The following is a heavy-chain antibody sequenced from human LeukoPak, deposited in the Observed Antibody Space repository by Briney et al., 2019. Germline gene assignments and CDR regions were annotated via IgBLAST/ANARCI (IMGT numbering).Heavy chain of an antibody. CDR1: GFTFSSYA. V-gene: IGHV3-23*01. Sequence: GGSLRLSCAASGFTFSSYAMSWVRQAPGKGQEWVAGLSGGGIGTYYADSVKGRFTISRDNSKNTIYVQMNSLRDDDTAVYFCAKGSGSGTHLPSARFDYWGQGTLVTVSS. J-gene: IGHJ4*02. CDR3: AKGSGSGTHLPSARFDY. D-gene: IGHD3-10*01. CDR2: LSGGGIGT.